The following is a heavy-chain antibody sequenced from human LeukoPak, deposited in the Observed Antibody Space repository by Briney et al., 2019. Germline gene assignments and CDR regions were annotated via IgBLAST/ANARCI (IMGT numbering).Heavy chain of an antibody. V-gene: IGHV3-23*01. J-gene: IGHJ4*02. D-gene: IGHD3-22*01. CDR1: GFTFSSYS. Sequence: GESLRLSCAASGFTFSSYSMNWVRQAPGKGLEWVSAISGSGGSTYYADSVKGRFTISRDNSKNTLYLQMNSLRAEDTAVYYCAKSYYYDSSGYPFGAYYFDYWGQGTLVTVSS. CDR2: ISGSGGST. CDR3: AKSYYYDSSGYPFGAYYFDY.